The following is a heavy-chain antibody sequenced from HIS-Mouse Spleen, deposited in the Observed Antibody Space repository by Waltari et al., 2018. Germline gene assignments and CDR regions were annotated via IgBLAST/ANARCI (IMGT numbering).Heavy chain of an antibody. D-gene: IGHD6-13*01. CDR2: IYYSGRT. J-gene: IGHJ2*01. V-gene: IGHV4-39*07. CDR3: AREIPYSSSWYDWYFDL. Sequence: QLQLQESGPGLVKPSETLSLTCTVSGGSISSSSYYWGWIRQPPGKGLAWIGRIYYSGRTDDNPSRKSGVTISVDTSKNQFSLKLSSVTAADTAVYYCAREIPYSSSWYDWYFDLWGRGTLVTVSS. CDR1: GGSISSSSYY.